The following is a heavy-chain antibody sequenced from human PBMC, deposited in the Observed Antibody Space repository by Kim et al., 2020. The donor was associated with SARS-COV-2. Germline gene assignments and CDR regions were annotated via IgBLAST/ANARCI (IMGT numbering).Heavy chain of an antibody. V-gene: IGHV3-23*01. Sequence: GGSLRLSCAASGFTFSSYAMSWVRQAPGKGLEWVSAISGSGGSTYYADSVKGRFTISRDNSKNTLYLQMNSLRAEDTAVYYCAKLGDFWSGYLGWFDPWGQGTLVTVSS. J-gene: IGHJ5*02. CDR2: ISGSGGST. CDR3: AKLGDFWSGYLGWFDP. D-gene: IGHD3-3*01. CDR1: GFTFSSYA.